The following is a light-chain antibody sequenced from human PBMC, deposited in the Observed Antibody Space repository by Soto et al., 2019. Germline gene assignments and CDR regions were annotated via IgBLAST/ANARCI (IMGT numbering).Light chain of an antibody. CDR1: SSNIGSNT. V-gene: IGLV1-44*01. CDR2: SNN. Sequence: QSVLTQPPSASGTPGQRVTISCSGSSSNIGSNTVNWYQQLPGTAPKLLIYSNNQRPSGVPDRFSGSKSGTSASLAISGLQSEDEADYYCSSFTSRFTFNYIFGTGTKVTVL. J-gene: IGLJ1*01. CDR3: SSFTSRFTFNYI.